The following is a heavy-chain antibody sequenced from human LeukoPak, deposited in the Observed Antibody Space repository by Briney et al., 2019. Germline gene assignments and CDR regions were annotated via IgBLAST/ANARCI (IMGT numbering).Heavy chain of an antibody. Sequence: GASVKVSCKASGYTFTSYDINWVRQATGQGLEWMGWMNPNSGNTGYAQKFQGRVTMTRNTSISTAYMELSSLRSEDTAVYYCARGHYSNTGLDYWGQGTLVTVSS. CDR2: MNPNSGNT. D-gene: IGHD4-11*01. CDR3: ARGHYSNTGLDY. V-gene: IGHV1-8*01. J-gene: IGHJ4*02. CDR1: GYTFTSYD.